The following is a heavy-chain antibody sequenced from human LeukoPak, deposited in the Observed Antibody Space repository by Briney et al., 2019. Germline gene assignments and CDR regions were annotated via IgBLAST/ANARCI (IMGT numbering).Heavy chain of an antibody. CDR1: GYTFTSYY. Sequence: GASVKVSCKASGYTFTSYYMHWVRQAPGQGLEWMGIINPSGGSTSYAQKFQGRVTMTRDTSTSTVYMELSSLRSEDTAVYYCAKDLKYYDSSGYYYLWGQGTLVTVSS. CDR3: AKDLKYYDSSGYYYL. V-gene: IGHV1-46*01. J-gene: IGHJ5*02. CDR2: INPSGGST. D-gene: IGHD3-22*01.